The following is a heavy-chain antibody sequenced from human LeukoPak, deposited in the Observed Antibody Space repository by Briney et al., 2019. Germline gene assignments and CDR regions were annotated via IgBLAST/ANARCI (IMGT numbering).Heavy chain of an antibody. CDR1: GFPFSTYW. V-gene: IGHV3-21*01. CDR3: ARRRCAGGSCYLDAFDI. D-gene: IGHD2-15*01. J-gene: IGHJ3*02. CDR2: ISSSSSYI. Sequence: PGGSLRLSCAASGFPFSTYWMSWVRQAPGKGLEWVSSISSSSSYIYYADSVKGRFTISRDNAKNSLYLQMNSLRAEDTAVYYCARRRCAGGSCYLDAFDIWGQGTMVTVSS.